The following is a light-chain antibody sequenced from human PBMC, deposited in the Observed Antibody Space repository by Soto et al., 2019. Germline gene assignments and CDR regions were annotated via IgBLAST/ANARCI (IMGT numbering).Light chain of an antibody. Sequence: DIQMTQTPSSLSASVGDSVTIICRASQSISRWLAWYQQKPGKAPNLLIYDASSLQSGVPSRFSGIGSGTEFTLTISSLQPDDFATYYCQQYNSHWTFGQGTKVDIK. CDR3: QQYNSHWT. CDR2: DAS. V-gene: IGKV1-5*02. J-gene: IGKJ1*01. CDR1: QSISRW.